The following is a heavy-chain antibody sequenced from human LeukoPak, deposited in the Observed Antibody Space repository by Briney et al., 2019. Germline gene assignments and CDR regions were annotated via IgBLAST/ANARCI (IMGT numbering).Heavy chain of an antibody. J-gene: IGHJ6*02. CDR1: GFTFSSYG. D-gene: IGHD2-2*01. CDR3: ARGYCSSTSCYWFPPVQPYYYYGMDV. V-gene: IGHV3-74*01. CDR2: INSDGSST. Sequence: PGGSLRLSCAASGFTFSSYGMHWVRHAPGKGLVWVSRINSDGSSTSYADSVKGRFTISRDNAKNTLYLQMNSLRAEDTAVYYCARGYCSSTSCYWFPPVQPYYYYGMDVWGQGTTVTVSS.